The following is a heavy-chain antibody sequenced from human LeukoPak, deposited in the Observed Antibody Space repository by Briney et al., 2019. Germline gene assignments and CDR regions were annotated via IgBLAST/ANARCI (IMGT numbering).Heavy chain of an antibody. Sequence: LRLSCAAYRFTVCNMWMSWVRHAPGKGLEWVAKIKQDGSEKYYVDSVKGRFTISRDNAKNSLYLQMNSLRAEDTAVYYCARGFVPAAIWGQGTLVTVSS. CDR2: IKQDGSEK. CDR3: ARGFVPAAI. V-gene: IGHV3-7*01. J-gene: IGHJ4*02. CDR1: RFTVCNMW. D-gene: IGHD2-2*01.